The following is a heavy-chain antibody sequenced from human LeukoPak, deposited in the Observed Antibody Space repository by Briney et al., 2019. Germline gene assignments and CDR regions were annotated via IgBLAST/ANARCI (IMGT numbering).Heavy chain of an antibody. J-gene: IGHJ5*02. V-gene: IGHV4-59*01. Sequence: PSETLSLTCTVSGGSISSYYWSWIWQPPGKGLGWIGYIYYSGSTNYNPSLKSRVTISVDTSKNQFSLKLSSVTAADTAVYYCARDDCSSTSCYFRWFDPWGQGTLVTVSS. CDR2: IYYSGST. CDR3: ARDDCSSTSCYFRWFDP. D-gene: IGHD2-2*01. CDR1: GGSISSYY.